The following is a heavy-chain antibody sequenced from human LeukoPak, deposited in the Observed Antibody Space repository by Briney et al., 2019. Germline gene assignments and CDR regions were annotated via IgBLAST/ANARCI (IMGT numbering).Heavy chain of an antibody. V-gene: IGHV4-4*07. CDR2: IYTSGST. CDR3: ATGIAAAGRLNWFDP. J-gene: IGHJ5*02. Sequence: KTSETLSLTCAVSGGSISSYYWSWIRQPAGKGLEWIGRIYTSGSTNYNPSLKSRVTISVDTSKNQFSLKLSSVTAADTAVYYCATGIAAAGRLNWFDPWGQGTLVTVSS. D-gene: IGHD6-13*01. CDR1: GGSISSYY.